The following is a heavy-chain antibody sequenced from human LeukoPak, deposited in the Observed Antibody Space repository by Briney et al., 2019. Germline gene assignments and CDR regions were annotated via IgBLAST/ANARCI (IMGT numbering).Heavy chain of an antibody. D-gene: IGHD5-18*01. J-gene: IGHJ3*02. CDR3: ASEGRGYSYSYAFDI. V-gene: IGHV5-51*01. CDR1: GYSFTNYW. Sequence: GESLKISCKGSGYSFTNYWIGWVRQMPGKGLEWMGFISPGDSDTRYSPSFQGQVTISADKSISTAYLQWSSLKASDTAMYYCASEGRGYSYSYAFDIWGQGTMVTVSS. CDR2: ISPGDSDT.